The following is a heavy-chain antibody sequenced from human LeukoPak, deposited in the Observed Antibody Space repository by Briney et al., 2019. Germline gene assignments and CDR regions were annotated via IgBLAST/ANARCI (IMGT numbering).Heavy chain of an antibody. V-gene: IGHV3-7*03. Sequence: GGSLRLSCAASGFILSNHWMTWVRQAPGKGPEWVANVNKDGSEKYYVDSVKGRFTISRDTAKNSLYLQMNNLRAEDTALYYCARNNDMDVWSQGTTVIVSS. J-gene: IGHJ6*02. CDR3: ARNNDMDV. D-gene: IGHD1/OR15-1a*01. CDR1: GFILSNHW. CDR2: VNKDGSEK.